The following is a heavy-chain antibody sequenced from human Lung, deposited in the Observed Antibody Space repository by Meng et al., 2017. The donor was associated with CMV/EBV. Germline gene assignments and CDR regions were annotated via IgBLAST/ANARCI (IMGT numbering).Heavy chain of an antibody. CDR2: FIPIFGTP. V-gene: IGHV1-69*05. CDR1: GGTFSNYP. CDR3: ATEGPLNWFDR. J-gene: IGHJ5*02. Sequence: SVKVSCKASGGTFSNYPVSWVRHAPGLGLEWMGGFIPIFGTPNYAQKFQGRLTITTDESTSTAYMALNSLRSEDTAVYYCATEGPLNWFDRCGHGTLVTVSS.